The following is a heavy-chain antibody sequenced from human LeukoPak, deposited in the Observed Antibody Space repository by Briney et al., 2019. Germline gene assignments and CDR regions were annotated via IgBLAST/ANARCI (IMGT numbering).Heavy chain of an antibody. CDR2: ISSSGSTI. V-gene: IGHV3-11*01. Sequence: GGSLRLSCAASGFTFSDYYMSWIRQAPGKGLEWVSYISSSGSTIYYADSVKGRFTISRDNAKNSLYLQMNSLRAADTAVYYCARVGDQQPDRYFDLWGRGTLVTVSS. CDR3: ARVGDQQPDRYFDL. CDR1: GFTFSDYY. J-gene: IGHJ2*01. D-gene: IGHD3-16*01.